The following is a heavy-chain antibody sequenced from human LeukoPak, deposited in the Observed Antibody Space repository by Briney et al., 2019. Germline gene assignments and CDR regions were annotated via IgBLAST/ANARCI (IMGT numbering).Heavy chain of an antibody. CDR2: ISSSGSTI. CDR1: GFTFSDYY. J-gene: IGHJ4*02. Sequence: GESLKISCKGSGFTFSDYYMSWIRQAPGKGLEWVSYISSSGSTIYYADSVKGRFTISRDNAKNSLYLQMNSLRAEDTAVYYCARLWFGELFIDYWGQGTLVTVSS. V-gene: IGHV3-11*01. CDR3: ARLWFGELFIDY. D-gene: IGHD3-10*01.